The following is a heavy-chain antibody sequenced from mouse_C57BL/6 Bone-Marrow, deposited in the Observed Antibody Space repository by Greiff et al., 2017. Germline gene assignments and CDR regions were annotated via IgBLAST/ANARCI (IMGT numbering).Heavy chain of an antibody. CDR2: IYPRSGNT. CDR3: ARSDYYCGGSDGYIDD. J-gene: IGHJ1*03. V-gene: IGHV1-81*01. CDR1: GYTFTSYG. Sequence: QVQLQQSGAELARPGASVKLSCKASGYTFTSYGISWVKQRPGQGLEWIGEIYPRSGNTYYNEKFKGKATLTADNSSSTAYMELRSLTSEASAVSFCARSDYYCGGSDGYIDDWGTGTTVTGSS. D-gene: IGHD1-1*02.